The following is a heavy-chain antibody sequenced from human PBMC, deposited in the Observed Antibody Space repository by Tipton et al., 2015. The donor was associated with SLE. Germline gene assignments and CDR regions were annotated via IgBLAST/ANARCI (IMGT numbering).Heavy chain of an antibody. J-gene: IGHJ6*02. V-gene: IGHV3-33*06. Sequence: SLRLSCAAFGFIFSNYGMNWVRQAPGKGLEWVAVIWYDGNNKYYGDSVKGRFTISRDNSKNTLHLQMDSLRVEDTAVYYCAKERAEAAYFDFDGMDVWGQGTSVTVSS. CDR2: IWYDGNNK. CDR3: AKERAEAAYFDFDGMDV. CDR1: GFIFSNYG.